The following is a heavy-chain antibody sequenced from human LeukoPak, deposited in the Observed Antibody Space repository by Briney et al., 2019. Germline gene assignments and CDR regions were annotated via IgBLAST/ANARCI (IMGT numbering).Heavy chain of an antibody. CDR1: GGSFSGYY. V-gene: IGHV4-34*01. J-gene: IGHJ4*02. CDR3: ARGRNYYDSSGYYYFTFDY. Sequence: SETLSLTCAVYGGSFSGYYWSWIRQPPGKGLEWIGEINHSGSTNYNPSLKSRVTISVDTSKNQFSLKLSSVTAADTAVYYCARGRNYYDSSGYYYFTFDYRGQGTLVTVSS. D-gene: IGHD3-22*01. CDR2: INHSGST.